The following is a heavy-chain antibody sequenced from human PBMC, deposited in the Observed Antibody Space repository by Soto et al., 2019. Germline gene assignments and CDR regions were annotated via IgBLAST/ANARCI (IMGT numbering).Heavy chain of an antibody. CDR3: ATELGGGLPWELLQTDAFDI. Sequence: QVQLVQSGAEVKKPGASVKVSCKVSGYTLTELSMHWVRQAPGKGLEWMGGFDPEDGETIYAQKFQGRVTMTEDTSTDTAYMELSSLRSEDTAVYYCATELGGGLPWELLQTDAFDIWGQGTMVTVSS. D-gene: IGHD1-26*01. J-gene: IGHJ3*02. CDR2: FDPEDGET. CDR1: GYTLTELS. V-gene: IGHV1-24*01.